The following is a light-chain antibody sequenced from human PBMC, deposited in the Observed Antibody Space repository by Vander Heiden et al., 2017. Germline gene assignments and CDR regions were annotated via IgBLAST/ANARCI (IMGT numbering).Light chain of an antibody. CDR1: SGSVSTSYY. Sequence: QTVVTQEPSFSVSPGGTATLTCGLSSGSVSTSYYPSWYQQTPGQAPRSLIYSTNTRSSGVPDRFSGSILGNKAALTITGAQADDESDYYCVLYMGGGISLFGGGTKLTVL. J-gene: IGLJ3*02. V-gene: IGLV8-61*01. CDR3: VLYMGGGISL. CDR2: STN.